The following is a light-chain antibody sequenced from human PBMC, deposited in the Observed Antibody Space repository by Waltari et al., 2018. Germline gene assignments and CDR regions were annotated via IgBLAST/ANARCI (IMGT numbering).Light chain of an antibody. CDR2: GNN. J-gene: IGLJ3*02. CDR1: SSNIGAGYG. CDR3: QSYDNSLSSPWV. V-gene: IGLV1-40*01. Sequence: QSVLTQPPSVSGAPGQRVTISCTGSSSNIGAGYGVHWYQHFPGTAPKLLIYGNNKRPSGVPDRFSCSKSGTSASLAITVLQADDEADYYCQSYDNSLSSPWVFGGGTKLTVL.